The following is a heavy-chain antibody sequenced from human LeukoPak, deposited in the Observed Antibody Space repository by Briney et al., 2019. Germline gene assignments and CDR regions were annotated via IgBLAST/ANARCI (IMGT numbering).Heavy chain of an antibody. D-gene: IGHD7-27*01. CDR1: GFTSSDYY. V-gene: IGHV3-11*04. CDR3: VRERGETGLTDY. Sequence: GSLRLSCAASGFTSSDYYMNWIRQAPGKGLEWVSCISSSGGTIYYADSVKGRFTISRDNAKNSLYLQMNSLRAEDTAVYYCVRERGETGLTDYWGQGTLVTVSS. J-gene: IGHJ4*02. CDR2: ISSSGGTI.